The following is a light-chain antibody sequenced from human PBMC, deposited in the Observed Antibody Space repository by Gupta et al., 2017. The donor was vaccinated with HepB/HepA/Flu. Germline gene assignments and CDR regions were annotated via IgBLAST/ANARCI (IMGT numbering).Light chain of an antibody. J-gene: IGLJ1*01. CDR2: EVS. CDR1: SSDVGSYNL. CDR3: CSYASSSTFYV. V-gene: IGLV2-23*02. Sequence: QSAPTQPASVSGSPGQSLTISCSGTSSDVGSYNLVSWYQQHPGKAPKLMIYEVSNRPSEVSNRFSGSKSGNTASLTISGLQAEDEADYYCCSYASSSTFYVFGTGTKVTVL.